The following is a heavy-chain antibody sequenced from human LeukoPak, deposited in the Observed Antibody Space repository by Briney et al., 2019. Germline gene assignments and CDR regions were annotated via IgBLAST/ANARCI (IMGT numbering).Heavy chain of an antibody. J-gene: IGHJ4*02. Sequence: TSSETLSLTCTVSGGSISSGSYYWSWIRQPAGKGLEWIGRIYTSGSTNYNPSLKSRVTISVDTSKNQFSLKLSSVTAADTAVYYCASTFIAAASPSFDYWGQGTLVTVSS. CDR3: ASTFIAAASPSFDY. CDR1: GGSISSGSYY. CDR2: IYTSGST. V-gene: IGHV4-61*02. D-gene: IGHD6-13*01.